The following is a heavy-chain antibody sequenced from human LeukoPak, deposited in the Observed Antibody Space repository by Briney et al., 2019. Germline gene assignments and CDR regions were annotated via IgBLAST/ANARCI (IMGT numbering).Heavy chain of an antibody. Sequence: SETLSLTCTVSGYSISSGYYWGWIRQPPGKGLEWIGSIYHSGSTYYNPSLKSRVTISVDTSKNQFSLKLSSVTAADTAVYYCARGGSSSPKDAFDIWGQGTMVTVSS. CDR2: IYHSGST. CDR3: ARGGSSSPKDAFDI. D-gene: IGHD6-6*01. V-gene: IGHV4-38-2*02. CDR1: GYSISSGYY. J-gene: IGHJ3*02.